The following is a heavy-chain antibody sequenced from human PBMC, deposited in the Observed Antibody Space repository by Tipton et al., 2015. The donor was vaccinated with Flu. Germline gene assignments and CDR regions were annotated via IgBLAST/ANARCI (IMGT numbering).Heavy chain of an antibody. CDR1: GGSLSGYS. D-gene: IGHD3-9*01. V-gene: IGHV4-34*01. J-gene: IGHJ6*02. CDR3: ARDRFYYDILTGYKSGGMDV. CDR2: VYYSGSN. Sequence: LRLSCAVYGGSLSGYSWTWIRQSPGKGLEWIGSVYYSGSNYYNRSLKRRVTISIDTSKNQFSLKMNSVTAADTAVYYCARDRFYYDILTGYKSGGMDVWGQGTTVTVSS.